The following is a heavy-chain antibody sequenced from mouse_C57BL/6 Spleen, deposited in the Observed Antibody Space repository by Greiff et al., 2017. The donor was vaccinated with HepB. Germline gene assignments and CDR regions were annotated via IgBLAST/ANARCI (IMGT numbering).Heavy chain of an antibody. D-gene: IGHD1-1*01. Sequence: QVHVKQSGAELVRPGASVTLSCKASGYTFTDYEMHWVKQTPVHGLEWIGAIDPETGDTAYNQKFKGKAILTADKSSSTAYMELRSLTSEDSAVYYCTGTYYNGSSLDYWGQGTTLTVSS. V-gene: IGHV1-15*01. CDR3: TGTYYNGSSLDY. CDR1: GYTFTDYE. J-gene: IGHJ2*01. CDR2: IDPETGDT.